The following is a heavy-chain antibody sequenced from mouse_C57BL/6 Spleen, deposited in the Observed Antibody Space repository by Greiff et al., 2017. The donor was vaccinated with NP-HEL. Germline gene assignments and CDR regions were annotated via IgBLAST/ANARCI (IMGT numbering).Heavy chain of an antibody. Sequence: EVKLVESGGGLVKPGGSLKLSCAASGFTFSSYAMPWVRQTPEKRLEWVATISDGGSYTYYPDNVKGRFTISRDNAKNNLYMQMSHLTSEDTAMYYCARGLGRRGYFDVWGTGTTVTVSS. J-gene: IGHJ1*03. D-gene: IGHD4-1*01. CDR3: ARGLGRRGYFDV. CDR1: GFTFSSYA. CDR2: ISDGGSYT. V-gene: IGHV5-4*03.